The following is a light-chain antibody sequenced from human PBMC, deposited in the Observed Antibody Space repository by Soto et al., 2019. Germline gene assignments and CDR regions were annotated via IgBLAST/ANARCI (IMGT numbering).Light chain of an antibody. V-gene: IGKV3D-20*02. J-gene: IGKJ1*01. Sequence: EIVLTQYPDTPSLSPGERATLSCRASQSVNSRYLAWYQQKPGQAPNLLIYGTSSRASGIPDRFSGSGSGTDFTLTISSLEPEDFAVYYCQQRSNWPRTFGQGTKVDIK. CDR2: GTS. CDR3: QQRSNWPRT. CDR1: QSVNSRY.